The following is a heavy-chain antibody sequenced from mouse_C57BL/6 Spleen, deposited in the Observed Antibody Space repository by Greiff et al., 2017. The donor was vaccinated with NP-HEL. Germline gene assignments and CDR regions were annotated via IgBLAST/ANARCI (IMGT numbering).Heavy chain of an antibody. Sequence: VQLQQPGAELVRPGSSVKLSCKASGYTFTSYWMHWVKQRPIQGLEWIGNIDPSDSETHYNQKFKDKATLTVDKSSSTAYMQLSSLTSEDSAVYYCARSGTGAWFAYWGQGTLVTVSA. J-gene: IGHJ3*01. CDR2: IDPSDSET. CDR3: ARSGTGAWFAY. CDR1: GYTFTSYW. D-gene: IGHD4-1*01. V-gene: IGHV1-52*01.